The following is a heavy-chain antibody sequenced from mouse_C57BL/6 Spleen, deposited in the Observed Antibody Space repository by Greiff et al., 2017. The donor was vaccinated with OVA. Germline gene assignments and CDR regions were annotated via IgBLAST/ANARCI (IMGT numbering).Heavy chain of an antibody. J-gene: IGHJ2*01. D-gene: IGHD2-13*01. CDR1: GFTFSSYA. Sequence: EVMLVESGGGLVKPGGSLKLSCAASGFTFSSYAMSWVRQTPEKRLEWVATISDGGSYTYYPDNVKGRFTISRDNAKNNLYLQMTHLRSEDTAMYYCARLTGAYYFDYWGQGTTLTVSS. V-gene: IGHV5-4*03. CDR3: ARLTGAYYFDY. CDR2: ISDGGSYT.